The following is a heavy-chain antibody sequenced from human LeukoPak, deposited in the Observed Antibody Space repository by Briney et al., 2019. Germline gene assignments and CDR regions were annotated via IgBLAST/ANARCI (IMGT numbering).Heavy chain of an antibody. D-gene: IGHD2-15*01. CDR1: GGTFSSYA. Sequence: ASVKVSCKASGGTFSSYAISWVRQAPGQGLEWMGWISAYNGNTNYAQKLQGRVTMTTDTSTSTAYMELRSLRSDDTAVYYCASLGGGHGFDYWGQGTLVTVSS. CDR2: ISAYNGNT. V-gene: IGHV1-18*01. CDR3: ASLGGGHGFDY. J-gene: IGHJ4*02.